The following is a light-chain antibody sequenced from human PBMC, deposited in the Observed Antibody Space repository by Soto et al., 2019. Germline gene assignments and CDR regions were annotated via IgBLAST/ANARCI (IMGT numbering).Light chain of an antibody. V-gene: IGLV1-47*01. Sequence: QSVLTQPPSASGTPGQRVTISCSGSSSNIGSNYVYWYQQLPGTAPKLLIYRNNQRPSGVPDRFSGSKSGTSASLAISGLRSEYEADYYCAAWDDSLSDVFGTGTKVTVL. J-gene: IGLJ1*01. CDR2: RNN. CDR3: AAWDDSLSDV. CDR1: SSNIGSNY.